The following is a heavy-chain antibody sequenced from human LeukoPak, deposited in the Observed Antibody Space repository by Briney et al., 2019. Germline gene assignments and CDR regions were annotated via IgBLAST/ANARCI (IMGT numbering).Heavy chain of an antibody. J-gene: IGHJ4*02. V-gene: IGHV4-38-2*02. D-gene: IGHD6-13*01. Sequence: PSETLSLTCTVSGYSISSGYYWGWIRQPPGKGLEWIGSIYHSGSTYYNPSLKSRVTISVDTSKNQFSLKLSSVTAADTAVYYCARNRRALSSSSWTRFDYWGQGTLVTVSS. CDR1: GYSISSGYY. CDR2: IYHSGST. CDR3: ARNRRALSSSSWTRFDY.